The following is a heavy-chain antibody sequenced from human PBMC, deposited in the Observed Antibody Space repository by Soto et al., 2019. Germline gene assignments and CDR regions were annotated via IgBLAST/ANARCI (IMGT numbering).Heavy chain of an antibody. V-gene: IGHV6-1*01. J-gene: IGHJ6*02. CDR2: KYYRSRWYS. Sequence: SQTRSHICDVSGDPVSRTSVAWIWVRQWPWGGLEWLGRKYYRSRWYSDYEVSVISQIDINADTSKNQVSLQLNSVTPEDTAVHYRERSEEDSDYYYYGMDVWGQGTTVTVSS. CDR3: ERSEEDSDYYYYGMDV. D-gene: IGHD1-1*01. CDR1: GDPVSRTSVA.